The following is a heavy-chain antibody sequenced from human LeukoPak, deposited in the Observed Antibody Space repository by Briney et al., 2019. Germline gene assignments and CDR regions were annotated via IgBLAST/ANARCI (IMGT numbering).Heavy chain of an antibody. CDR2: IYYSGST. CDR3: AGRGGPTYYDILTGYYSVDY. D-gene: IGHD3-9*01. CDR1: GGSFSDYW. V-gene: IGHV4-34*01. Sequence: SETLSLTCAVYGGSFSDYWWTWIRQPPGKGLEWIGSIYYSGSTYYNPSLKSRVTISVDTSKNQFSLKLSSVTAADTAVYYCAGRGGPTYYDILTGYYSVDYWGQGTLVTVSS. J-gene: IGHJ4*02.